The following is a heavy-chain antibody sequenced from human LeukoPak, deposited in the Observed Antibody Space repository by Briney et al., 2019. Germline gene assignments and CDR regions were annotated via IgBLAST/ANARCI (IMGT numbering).Heavy chain of an antibody. D-gene: IGHD3-22*01. CDR3: GRDSTSMIPSAPGI. J-gene: IGHJ3*02. CDR1: GGTFSSYA. V-gene: IGHV1-69*13. Sequence: GASVKVSCKASGGTFSSYAISWVRQAPGQGLEWMGGIIPIFGTANYAQKFQGRVTITADESTSTAYMELSSLRSDDTAVYYCGRDSTSMIPSAPGIWGQGTKVTVSS. CDR2: IIPIFGTA.